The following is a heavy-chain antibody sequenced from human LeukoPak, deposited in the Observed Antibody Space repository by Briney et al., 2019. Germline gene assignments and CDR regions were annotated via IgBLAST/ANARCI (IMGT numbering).Heavy chain of an antibody. Sequence: PSETLSLTCTVSGGSISSYYWSWIRQPPGKGLEWIGYIYYSGSTNYNPSLKSRVTISVDTSKNQFSLKLSSVTAAYTAVYYCARDLKSVRAFDIWGQGTMVTVSS. CDR2: IYYSGST. D-gene: IGHD6-6*01. V-gene: IGHV4-59*01. CDR1: GGSISSYY. CDR3: ARDLKSVRAFDI. J-gene: IGHJ3*02.